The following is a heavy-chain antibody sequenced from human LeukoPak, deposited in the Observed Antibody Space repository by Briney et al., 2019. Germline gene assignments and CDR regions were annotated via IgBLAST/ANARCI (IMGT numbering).Heavy chain of an antibody. CDR2: VSASSDI. V-gene: IGHV3-21*01. Sequence: PGGSLRLSCASSVFTFSIYTMNWVPQAPGKGLQWVSTVSASSDIHYSDSVKGRFTISRDNARNSLYLQMNSLRDEDTAVYYCATDALHTAHFDYWGQGTLVTVSS. D-gene: IGHD5-18*01. J-gene: IGHJ4*02. CDR1: VFTFSIYT. CDR3: ATDALHTAHFDY.